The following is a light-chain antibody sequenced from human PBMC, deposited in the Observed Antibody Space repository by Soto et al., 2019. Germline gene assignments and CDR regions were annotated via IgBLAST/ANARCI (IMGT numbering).Light chain of an antibody. CDR2: DAS. J-gene: IGKJ5*01. Sequence: EVVFTQSPATLSLSPGERATLSCRASESVGRYLAWYRQIPGQAPRLLIYDASNRATGVPDRFSGGGSGTDFTLTISSLEPEDFALYYCQQRSNLPPTFGQGTRLEI. CDR3: QQRSNLPPT. V-gene: IGKV3-11*01. CDR1: ESVGRY.